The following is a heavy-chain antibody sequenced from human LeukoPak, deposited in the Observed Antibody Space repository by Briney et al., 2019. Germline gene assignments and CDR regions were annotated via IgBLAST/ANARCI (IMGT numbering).Heavy chain of an antibody. CDR1: GFTVSSNY. J-gene: IGHJ5*02. CDR3: ARANWNFNWFDP. Sequence: PGGSLRLSCAASGFTVSSNYMSWVRQAPGKGLEWVSVIYSGGSTYYADSVKGRFTISRDNSKNTLYLQMNSLRAEDTAVYYCARANWNFNWFDPWSQGTLVTVSS. V-gene: IGHV3-53*01. CDR2: IYSGGST. D-gene: IGHD1-7*01.